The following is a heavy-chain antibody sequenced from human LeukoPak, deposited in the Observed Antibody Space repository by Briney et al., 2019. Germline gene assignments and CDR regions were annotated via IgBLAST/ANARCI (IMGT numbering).Heavy chain of an antibody. J-gene: IGHJ6*03. CDR2: ITSGSSYI. CDR3: ARDPYSGSYGNYYYYFMDV. D-gene: IGHD1-26*01. V-gene: IGHV3-21*01. Sequence: PGGSLRLSCAASGFTFSSYNMNWVRQAPGKGLEWVSSITSGSSYIYYADSVKGRLTISRDNAKNSLYLQMNSLRAEDTAVYYCARDPYSGSYGNYYYYFMDVWGKGTTVTISS. CDR1: GFTFSSYN.